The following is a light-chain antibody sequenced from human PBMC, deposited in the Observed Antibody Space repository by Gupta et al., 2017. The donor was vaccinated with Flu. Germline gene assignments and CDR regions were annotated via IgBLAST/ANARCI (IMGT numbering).Light chain of an antibody. CDR3: MQALQTPLT. J-gene: IGKJ4*01. Sequence: IVMTQSPLSLPVTPGEPASISCRSSQSLLHSNGYNYLDWYLQKPEQSPQLLIYLGSNRASGVPDRCSGSGSGTDFTLKISRVEAEDVGVYYCMQALQTPLTFGGGTKVEIK. CDR1: QSLLHSNGYNY. CDR2: LGS. V-gene: IGKV2-28*01.